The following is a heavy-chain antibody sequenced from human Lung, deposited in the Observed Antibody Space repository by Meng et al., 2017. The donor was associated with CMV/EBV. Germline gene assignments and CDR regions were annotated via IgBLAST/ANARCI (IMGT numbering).Heavy chain of an antibody. CDR3: AREGTLGWFDP. D-gene: IGHD3-10*01. CDR2: INWNGGST. Sequence: LSCAASGFRFNDYAMAGVRQAPGKGLECVSSINWNGGSTNYADSVKGRFTISRDNAKNFLHLQMNSLRAEDTALYYCAREGTLGWFDPWGQGTLVTVSS. CDR1: GFRFNDYA. V-gene: IGHV3-20*04. J-gene: IGHJ5*02.